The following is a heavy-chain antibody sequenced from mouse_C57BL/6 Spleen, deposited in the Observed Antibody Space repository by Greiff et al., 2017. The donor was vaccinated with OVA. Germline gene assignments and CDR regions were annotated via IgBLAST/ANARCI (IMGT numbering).Heavy chain of an antibody. V-gene: IGHV5-16*01. CDR1: GFTFSDYY. D-gene: IGHD3-1*01. CDR3: ARDHQLYAMDY. Sequence: EVNVVESEGGLVQPGSSMKLSCTASGFTFSDYYMAWVRQVPEKGLEWVANINYDGSSTYYLDSLKSRFIISRDNAKNILYLQMSSLKSEDTATYYCARDHQLYAMDYWGQGTSVTVSS. J-gene: IGHJ4*01. CDR2: INYDGSST.